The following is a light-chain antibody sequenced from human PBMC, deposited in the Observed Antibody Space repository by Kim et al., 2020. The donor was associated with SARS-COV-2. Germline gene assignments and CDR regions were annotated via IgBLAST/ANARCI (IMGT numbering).Light chain of an antibody. V-gene: IGKV3-20*01. CDR2: GAS. Sequence: APGQTAHVSCGASRSIGSSYLAWYQPRPSKAPRLLIYGASCRATAIPDKFSGSGSGSDFALTISRLDPEDFAVYYCQQYGSAPYTFGEGTKLEI. CDR3: QQYGSAPYT. CDR1: RSIGSSY. J-gene: IGKJ2*01.